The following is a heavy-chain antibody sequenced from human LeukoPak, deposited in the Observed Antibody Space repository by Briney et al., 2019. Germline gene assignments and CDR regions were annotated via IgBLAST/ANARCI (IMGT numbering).Heavy chain of an antibody. CDR1: GGTFSSYA. CDR2: IIPIFGTA. Sequence: GASVKVSCRASGGTFSSYAISWVRQAPGQGLEWMGGIIPIFGTANYAQKFQGRVTITTDESTSTAYMELSSLRSEDTAVYYCARGDFWSGYYTGFDYWGQGTLVTVPS. D-gene: IGHD3-3*01. V-gene: IGHV1-69*05. J-gene: IGHJ4*02. CDR3: ARGDFWSGYYTGFDY.